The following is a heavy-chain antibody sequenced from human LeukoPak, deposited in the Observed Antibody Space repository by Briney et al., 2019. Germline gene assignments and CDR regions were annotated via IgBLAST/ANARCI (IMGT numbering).Heavy chain of an antibody. J-gene: IGHJ3*02. CDR3: ASHYDILTGYPDAFDI. CDR2: IYSGGST. V-gene: IGHV3-66*04. D-gene: IGHD3-9*01. Sequence: PGGSLRLSCAAFGFTVSSNYMSWVRQAPGKGLEWVSVIYSGGSTYYADSVKGRFTISRDNSKNTLYLQMNSLRAEDTAVYYCASHYDILTGYPDAFDIWGQGTMVTVSS. CDR1: GFTVSSNY.